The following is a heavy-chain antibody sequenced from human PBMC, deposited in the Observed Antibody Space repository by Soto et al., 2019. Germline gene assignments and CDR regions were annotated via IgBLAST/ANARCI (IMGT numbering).Heavy chain of an antibody. CDR1: GFTFNSYA. Sequence: EVQLVESGGGLVQPGESLRLSCAASGFTFNSYAMHWVRQAPGKGLEYVSDISSNGGSTYYANSVKGRFTISRDNSKNTLYLQMGSLRAEDMAVYYCARRGYSGYEIDYWGQGTLVTVSS. CDR3: ARRGYSGYEIDY. V-gene: IGHV3-64*01. J-gene: IGHJ4*02. CDR2: ISSNGGST. D-gene: IGHD5-12*01.